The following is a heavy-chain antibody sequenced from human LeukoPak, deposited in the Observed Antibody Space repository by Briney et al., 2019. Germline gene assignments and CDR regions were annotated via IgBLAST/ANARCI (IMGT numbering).Heavy chain of an antibody. CDR3: ARRVYDSSGYYRGGYYFDY. CDR2: ISSNGGST. Sequence: PGGSLRLSCAASGFTFSSYAMHWVRQAPGKGLEYVSAISSNGGSTYYANSVKGRFTISRDNSKNTLYLQMGSLRAEDMAVYYCARRVYDSSGYYRGGYYFDYWGQGTLVTVPS. D-gene: IGHD3-22*01. J-gene: IGHJ4*02. CDR1: GFTFSSYA. V-gene: IGHV3-64*01.